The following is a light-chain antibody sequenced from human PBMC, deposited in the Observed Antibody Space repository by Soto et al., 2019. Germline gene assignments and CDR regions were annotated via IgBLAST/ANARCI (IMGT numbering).Light chain of an antibody. Sequence: QSVLTQPASVSGSPGQSITISCTGTSSDVGGYNSVCWHQQHPGKAPKLMIYEVYNRPSGVSDRFSASKSGNTASLTISGLQADDKADYYCSSFTSTNTWVFGGGTKLTVL. J-gene: IGLJ3*02. CDR3: SSFTSTNTWV. CDR1: SSDVGGYNS. V-gene: IGLV2-14*01. CDR2: EVY.